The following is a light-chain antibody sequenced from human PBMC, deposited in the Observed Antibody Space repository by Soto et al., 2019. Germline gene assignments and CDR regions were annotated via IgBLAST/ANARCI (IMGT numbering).Light chain of an antibody. Sequence: QSVLTQPPSVSGAPGQRVTISCTGSSSNIGAGYDVHWYQQLPGTAPKLLIYGNSNRPSGVPDRFSGSKSGTSASLAITGLQAEDEADYYCQSYDSSPVFGTGTKLTVL. CDR3: QSYDSSPV. J-gene: IGLJ1*01. CDR2: GNS. V-gene: IGLV1-40*01. CDR1: SSNIGAGYD.